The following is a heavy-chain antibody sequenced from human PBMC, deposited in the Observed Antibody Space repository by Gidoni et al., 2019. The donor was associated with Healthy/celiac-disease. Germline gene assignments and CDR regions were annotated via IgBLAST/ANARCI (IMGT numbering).Heavy chain of an antibody. CDR1: GYSFTSYW. Sequence: EVQLVQSGAEVKKPGESLKISCKGSGYSFTSYWSGWVRQMPGKGLEGMGIIYTVDSDTRYSPSFQGQVTISADKSISTAYLQWGSLKASDTAMYYCARSSSQAMVLVDDYWGQGTLVTVSS. J-gene: IGHJ4*02. CDR3: ARSSSQAMVLVDDY. D-gene: IGHD5-18*01. V-gene: IGHV5-51*01. CDR2: IYTVDSDT.